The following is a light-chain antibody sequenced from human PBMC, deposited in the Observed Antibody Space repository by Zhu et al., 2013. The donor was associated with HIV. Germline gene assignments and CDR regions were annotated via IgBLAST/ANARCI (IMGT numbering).Light chain of an antibody. CDR2: DVS. V-gene: IGLV2-14*01. CDR1: SSDVGNYNY. CDR3: SSYTTSSTSV. Sequence: QSALTQPASVSGSPGQSITISCTGTSSDVGNYNYVSWYQQHPGKAPKLLIYDVSNRPSGVSIRFSASKSGNTASLTISGLQAEDEADYYCSSYTTSSTSVFGTGTRVTVL. J-gene: IGLJ1*01.